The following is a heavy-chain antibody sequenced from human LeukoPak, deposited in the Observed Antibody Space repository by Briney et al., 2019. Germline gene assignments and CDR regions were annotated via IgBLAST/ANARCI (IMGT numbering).Heavy chain of an antibody. J-gene: IGHJ3*02. D-gene: IGHD5-24*01. CDR2: ISGSGGST. V-gene: IGHV3-23*01. Sequence: GGSLRLSCAASGFTFSSYAMSWVRQASGKGLEWVSAISGSGGSTYYADSVKGRFTVSRDNSKNTLYLQMNSLRAEDTAVYYCANLRWLQPNDAFDIWGQGTMVTVSS. CDR3: ANLRWLQPNDAFDI. CDR1: GFTFSSYA.